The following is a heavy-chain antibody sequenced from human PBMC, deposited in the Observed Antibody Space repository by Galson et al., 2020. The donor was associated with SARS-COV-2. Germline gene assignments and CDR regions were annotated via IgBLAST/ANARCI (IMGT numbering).Heavy chain of an antibody. CDR3: AKSLWFGEILSPFDY. Sequence: YCAASGFTFSTFAMHWVRKAPGKGLEWVAVISDDGTNTYYRDSVKGRFSISRDNSKNTLYLQMNSLRVEDTAVYHCAKSLWFGEILSPFDYWGQGAQATVSS. CDR2: ISDDGTNT. V-gene: IGHV3-30*18. D-gene: IGHD3-10*01. CDR1: GFTFSTFA. J-gene: IGHJ4*02.